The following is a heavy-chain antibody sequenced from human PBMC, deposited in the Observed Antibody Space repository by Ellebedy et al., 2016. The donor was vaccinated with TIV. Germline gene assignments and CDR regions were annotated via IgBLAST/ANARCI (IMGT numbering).Heavy chain of an antibody. CDR2: ISSTGSYM. D-gene: IGHD3-16*01. J-gene: IGHJ4*02. CDR1: GFIFSSYS. V-gene: IGHV3-21*06. Sequence: GESLKISCAASGFIFSSYSMNWVRQAPGKGLEWVSSISSTGSYMYYADSVKGRFTISRDNAKSSLYLQMNSVRAEDTAVYYCAREAISYATSGYYFDSWGQGTLVTVSS. CDR3: AREAISYATSGYYFDS.